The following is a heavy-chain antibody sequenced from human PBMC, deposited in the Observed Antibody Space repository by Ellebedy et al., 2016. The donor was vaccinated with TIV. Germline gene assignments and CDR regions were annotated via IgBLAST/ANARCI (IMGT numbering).Heavy chain of an antibody. CDR1: GGSISSYY. J-gene: IGHJ4*02. CDR2: IYYSGST. D-gene: IGHD5-18*01. V-gene: IGHV4-59*12. CDR3: AREDENTAMALDY. Sequence: MPSETLSLTCTVSGGSISSYYWSWIRQPTGKGLEWIGYIYYSGSTNYNPSLKSRVTISVEKSKNQFSLKVSSVTAADTALYFCAREDENTAMALDYWGQGTLVSVSS.